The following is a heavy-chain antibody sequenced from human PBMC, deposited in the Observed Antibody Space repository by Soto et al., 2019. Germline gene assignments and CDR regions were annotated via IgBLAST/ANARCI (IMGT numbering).Heavy chain of an antibody. Sequence: EVQLLDSGGGLVLPGGSLRLSCAASGFSFSSYAMSWVRQAPGKGLEWVSAISGNGDSTYYADSVKGSYTIARENSKNTLFLQMNSLRAEDTAVYYCAKDLVLYDTSGIYVSWAQETLVTVSS. J-gene: IGHJ4*02. CDR3: AKDLVLYDTSGIYVS. D-gene: IGHD3-22*01. V-gene: IGHV3-23*01. CDR2: ISGNGDST. CDR1: GFSFSSYA.